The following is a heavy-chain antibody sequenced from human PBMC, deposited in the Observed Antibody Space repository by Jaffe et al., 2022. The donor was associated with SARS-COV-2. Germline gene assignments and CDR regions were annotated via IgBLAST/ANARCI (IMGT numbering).Heavy chain of an antibody. CDR2: ISGSGGST. CDR1: GFTFSSYA. V-gene: IGHV3-23*01. Sequence: EVQLLESGGGLVQPGGSLRLSCAASGFTFSSYAMSWVRQAPGKGLEWVSAISGSGGSTYYADSVKGRFTISRDNSKNTLYLQMNSLRAEDTAVYYCAKPLGALRVYYYYGMDVWGQGTTVTVSS. CDR3: AKPLGALRVYYYYGMDV. D-gene: IGHD3-10*01. J-gene: IGHJ6*02.